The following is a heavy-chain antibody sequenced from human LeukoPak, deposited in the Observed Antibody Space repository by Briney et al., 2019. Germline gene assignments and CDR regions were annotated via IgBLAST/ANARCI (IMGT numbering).Heavy chain of an antibody. CDR1: GGSISSYY. V-gene: IGHV4-59*08. Sequence: SETLSLTCTVSGGSISSYYWSWIRQPPGKGLEWIGYIYYSGSTNYNPSLKSRVTISVDTSKSQFSLKLSSVTAADTAVYYCARHALRGRVDYWGQGTLVTVSS. CDR3: ARHALRGRVDY. D-gene: IGHD5-12*01. J-gene: IGHJ4*02. CDR2: IYYSGST.